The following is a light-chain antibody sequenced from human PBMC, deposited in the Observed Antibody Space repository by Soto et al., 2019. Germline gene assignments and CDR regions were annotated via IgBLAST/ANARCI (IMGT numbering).Light chain of an antibody. V-gene: IGKV1-5*01. CDR2: GDS. CDR3: QQCHRYLT. J-gene: IGKJ1*01. CDR1: ESMSNC. Sequence: DIQMTQSPSTLSASVGDRVTITCRASESMSNCLAWYQQKPGKAPKLLISGDSSLQSGVPSRFSGSASGTEFTLTISSLQPEDIATYYCQQCHRYLTFGQGTKVEMK.